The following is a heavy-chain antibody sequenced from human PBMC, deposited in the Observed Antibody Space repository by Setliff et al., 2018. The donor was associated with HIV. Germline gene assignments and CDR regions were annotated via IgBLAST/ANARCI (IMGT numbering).Heavy chain of an antibody. CDR1: GFRFGDYA. J-gene: IGHJ4*02. Sequence: GGSLRLSCTGSGFRFGDYALSWVRQAPGRGLEWISFISGDSNTIYYADSVKGRFTISRDNAKNSLYLNMAGVRVDDTAVYYCVTGGGIDHWGQGTLVTVSS. D-gene: IGHD3-16*01. CDR2: ISGDSNTI. V-gene: IGHV3-48*01. CDR3: VTGGGIDH.